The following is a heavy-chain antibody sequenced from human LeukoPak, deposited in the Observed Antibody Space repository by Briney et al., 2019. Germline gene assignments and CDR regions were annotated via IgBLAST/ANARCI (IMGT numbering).Heavy chain of an antibody. V-gene: IGHV1-8*01. J-gene: IGHJ6*03. D-gene: IGHD2-2*02. CDR1: GYTFTSYD. CDR3: ARGFYVRSVVPAAIRTQRHYYYMDV. Sequence: ASVKVSCKASGYTFTSYDINWVRQATGQGLEWMGWMNPNSGNTGYAQKFQGRVTMTRNTSISTAYMELSSLRSEDTAVYYCARGFYVRSVVPAAIRTQRHYYYMDVWGKGTTVTVSS. CDR2: MNPNSGNT.